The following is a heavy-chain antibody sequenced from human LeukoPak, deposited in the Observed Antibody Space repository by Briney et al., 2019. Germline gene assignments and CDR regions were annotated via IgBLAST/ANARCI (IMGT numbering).Heavy chain of an antibody. J-gene: IGHJ6*04. V-gene: IGHV3-53*01. CDR3: ARDREVVTAKAQMDV. Sequence: GGSLRLSCAVSGFTVSTNHMSWVRQAPGKGLEWVSVIYNDANTYYTDSVKGRFTISRDNSRNTVFLQMNSLRAEDTAVYYCARDREVVTAKAQMDVWGKGTTVTISS. CDR1: GFTVSTNH. D-gene: IGHD2-21*02. CDR2: IYNDANT.